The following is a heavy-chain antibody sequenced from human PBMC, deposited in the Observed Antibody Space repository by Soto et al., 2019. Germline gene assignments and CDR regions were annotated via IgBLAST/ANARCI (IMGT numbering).Heavy chain of an antibody. V-gene: IGHV3-30-3*02. CDR2: ISIDGKTK. D-gene: IGHD3-16*01. J-gene: IGHJ3*02. Sequence: PRGALRLPWAASGITLSRYDFPWVRQPPGKGLEWLAVISIDGKTKYYADSVKGRFTISRDNSKNTLYLQMNSLRAEDTAVYYCAEGGGPYRESEAFDIWGQGTMVTVSS. CDR1: GITLSRYD. CDR3: AEGGGPYRESEAFDI.